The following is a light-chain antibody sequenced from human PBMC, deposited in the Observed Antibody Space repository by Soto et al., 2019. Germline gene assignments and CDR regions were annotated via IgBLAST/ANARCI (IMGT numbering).Light chain of an antibody. CDR3: QQYGSSPRK. J-gene: IGKJ1*01. CDR2: GAS. V-gene: IGKV3-20*01. Sequence: EIVLTQSPGTLSLSPGERATLSCRASQSVSSSYLAWYQQRPGQAPRLLIYGASSRDTGITDRFSGSGSGTDFTLTISRREPEDFAVYFCQQYGSSPRKFGQGTKVEVK. CDR1: QSVSSSY.